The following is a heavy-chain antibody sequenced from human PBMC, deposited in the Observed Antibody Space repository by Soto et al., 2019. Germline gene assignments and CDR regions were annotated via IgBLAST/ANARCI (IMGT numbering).Heavy chain of an antibody. CDR3: ARDLLIYSDCSSTSCYGLDY. Sequence: SQTLSLTCAISGDSVSSNSAAWNWIRQSPSRGLEWLGRTYYRSKWYNDYAVSVKSRITINPDTSKNQFSLQLNSVTPEDTAVYYCARDLLIYSDCSSTSCYGLDYWGQGTLVTVSS. CDR1: GDSVSSNSAA. V-gene: IGHV6-1*01. CDR2: TYYRSKWYN. D-gene: IGHD2-2*01. J-gene: IGHJ4*02.